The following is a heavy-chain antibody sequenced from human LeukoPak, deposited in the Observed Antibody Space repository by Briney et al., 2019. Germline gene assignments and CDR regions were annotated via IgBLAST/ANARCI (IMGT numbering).Heavy chain of an antibody. D-gene: IGHD1-26*01. CDR1: GFTFSSYE. CDR2: ISGSGGST. J-gene: IGHJ4*02. V-gene: IGHV3-23*01. CDR3: AKDLSSGSYYVQPSDY. Sequence: PGGSLRLSCAASGFTFSSYEMNWVRQAPGKGLEWVSAISGSGGSTYYAGSVKGRFTISRDNSKNTLYLQMNSLRAEDTAVYYCAKDLSSGSYYVQPSDYWGQGTLVTVSS.